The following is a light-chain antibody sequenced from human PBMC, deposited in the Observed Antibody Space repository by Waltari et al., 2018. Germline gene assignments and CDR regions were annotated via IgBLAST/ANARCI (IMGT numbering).Light chain of an antibody. Sequence: YVVTQPPSVSVAPGKTATLTCGGENIESKSVTWYQQKPGQAPVLVIFYDSDRPSGIPERFSGSNSGNTATLTISWGEAGDEADYHCQVWDDTTNSGVFGGGTRLTVL. CDR1: NIESKS. V-gene: IGLV3-21*04. CDR3: QVWDDTTNSGV. CDR2: YDS. J-gene: IGLJ3*02.